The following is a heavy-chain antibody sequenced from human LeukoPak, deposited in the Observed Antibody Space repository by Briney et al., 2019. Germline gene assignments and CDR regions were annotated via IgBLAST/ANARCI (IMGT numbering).Heavy chain of an antibody. Sequence: PGGSLRLSCAASGFTFSSYGMHWVRQAPGKGLEWVAVIWYDGSNKYYADSVKGRFTISRDNAKNTLYLQMNSLRAEDTAVYYCARDRWGGNYAPFDYWGQGTLVTVSS. D-gene: IGHD1-26*01. V-gene: IGHV3-33*01. J-gene: IGHJ4*02. CDR1: GFTFSSYG. CDR2: IWYDGSNK. CDR3: ARDRWGGNYAPFDY.